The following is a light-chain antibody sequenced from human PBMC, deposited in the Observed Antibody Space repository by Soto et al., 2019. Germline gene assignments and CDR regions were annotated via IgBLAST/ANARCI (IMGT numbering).Light chain of an antibody. V-gene: IGLV2-14*01. Sequence: QSALTQPASVSGSPGQSITISCTGTSSDIGRFNYVSWYQQYPGEAPKLIIYEVSDRPSGISYRFSGSKSGNTASLTISGLQAEDEADYYCSSFTVYNTLLFGGGTKLTVL. CDR3: SSFTVYNTLL. CDR2: EVS. J-gene: IGLJ2*01. CDR1: SSDIGRFNY.